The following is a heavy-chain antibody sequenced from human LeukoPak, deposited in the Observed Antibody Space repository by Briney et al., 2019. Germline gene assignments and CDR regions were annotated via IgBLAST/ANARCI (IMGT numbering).Heavy chain of an antibody. CDR2: ISAYNGNT. CDR1: GYTFTSYG. V-gene: IGHV1-18*04. Sequence: ASVKVSCKASGYTFTSYGISWVRQAPGQELEWMGWISAYNGNTNYAQKLQGRVTMTTDTSTSTAYMELRSLRSDDTAVYYCARDASALLWFGELVSGWGTYYFDYWGQGTLVTVSS. J-gene: IGHJ4*02. CDR3: ARDASALLWFGELVSGWGTYYFDY. D-gene: IGHD3-10*01.